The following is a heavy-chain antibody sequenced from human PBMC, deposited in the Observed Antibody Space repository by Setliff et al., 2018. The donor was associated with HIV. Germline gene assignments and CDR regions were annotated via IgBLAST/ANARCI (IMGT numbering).Heavy chain of an antibody. J-gene: IGHJ6*03. CDR2: ISFSSSVI. CDR3: AKDHHGVFYYMDV. CDR1: GFTFSTHS. V-gene: IGHV3-48*04. D-gene: IGHD3-9*01. Sequence: GGSLRLSCAASGFTFSTHSVSWVRQAPGKGLEWISYISFSSSVIYYADSVKGRFTIPRDNAKNSLDLQMNSLRAEDSALYYCAKDHHGVFYYMDVWGKGTTVTVSS.